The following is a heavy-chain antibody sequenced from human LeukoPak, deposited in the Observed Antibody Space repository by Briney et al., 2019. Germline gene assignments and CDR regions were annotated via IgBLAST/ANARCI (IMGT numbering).Heavy chain of an antibody. CDR3: ARDFSSVHRGEVSYH. CDR1: GYTFTNCG. Sequence: ASVNVSCKASGYTFTNCGISWVRQAPGHGLECIRWSSAYNGNTNSAQKFQGRVTMTTDTSTNTAYMELRSLRSDDTAVYYCARDFSSVHRGEVSYHWGQGTLVTVSS. CDR2: SSAYNGNT. D-gene: IGHD3-10*01. J-gene: IGHJ5*02. V-gene: IGHV1-18*01.